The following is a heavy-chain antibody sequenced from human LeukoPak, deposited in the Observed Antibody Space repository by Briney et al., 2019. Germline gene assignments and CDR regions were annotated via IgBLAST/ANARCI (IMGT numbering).Heavy chain of an antibody. CDR2: IYSGGST. V-gene: IGHV3-53*01. Sequence: GGSLRLSCAASGXTVSSKYMSWVRQAPGKGLEWVSVIYSGGSTYYADSVKGRFTISRDNSKNTLYLQMNSLRAEDTAVYYCARDSGSYYFDYWGQGTLVTVSS. CDR3: ARDSGSYYFDY. D-gene: IGHD1-26*01. CDR1: GXTVSSKY. J-gene: IGHJ4*02.